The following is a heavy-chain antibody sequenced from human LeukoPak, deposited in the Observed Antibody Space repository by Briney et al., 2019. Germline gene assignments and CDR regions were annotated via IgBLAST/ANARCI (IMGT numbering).Heavy chain of an antibody. CDR3: ARVRGSYYSSLFY. V-gene: IGHV1-18*01. CDR1: GYSFNMNG. J-gene: IGHJ4*02. CDR2: ISANNGDT. Sequence: GASVKVSCKASGYSFNMNGISWVRQAPGQGLEWMGWISANNGDTKYAQRFQDRVTLTTDTSTSTVYMDLRGLRSDDTAVYYCARVRGSYYSSLFYWGQGTLVIVSS. D-gene: IGHD3-10*01.